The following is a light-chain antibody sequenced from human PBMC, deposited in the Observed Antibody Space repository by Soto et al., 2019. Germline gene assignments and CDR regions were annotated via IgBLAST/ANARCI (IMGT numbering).Light chain of an antibody. CDR2: EVT. CDR1: SSDVGRYNY. J-gene: IGLJ1*01. CDR3: NSYAGSNTYV. Sequence: QSVVTQPPSASGSPGQSVTISCTGTSSDVGRYNYVSWYQQHPGKAPKLIIYEVTKRPSGVPDRFSGSKSGNTASLTVSGLQAEDEGDYYCNSYAGSNTYVFGTGTKVTVL. V-gene: IGLV2-8*01.